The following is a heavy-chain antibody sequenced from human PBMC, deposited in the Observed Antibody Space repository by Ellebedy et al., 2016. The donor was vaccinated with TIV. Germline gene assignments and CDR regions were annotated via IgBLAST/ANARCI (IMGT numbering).Heavy chain of an antibody. V-gene: IGHV3-48*01. CDR3: ARSRSGSYSSFDY. D-gene: IGHD1-26*01. J-gene: IGHJ4*02. CDR1: GFTFSSYS. CDR2: ITSSSNTI. Sequence: GESLKISCAASGFTFSSYSMNWVRQAPGKGLEWVSYITSSSNTIYYADSVKGRFTVSRDNAKNSLYLQMNSLRAEDTAVYYCARSRSGSYSSFDYWGQGTLVTVSS.